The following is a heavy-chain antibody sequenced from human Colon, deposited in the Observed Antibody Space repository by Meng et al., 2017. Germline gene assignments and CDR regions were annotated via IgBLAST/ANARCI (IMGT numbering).Heavy chain of an antibody. CDR2: IYWDEDK. CDR3: ARARELWGRPLPSPFDY. Sequence: QITLKESGPTLGKPTQTLTLTCSISGFALSGVTVAWIRQPPGKGLECLAVIYWDEDKRYRPSLESRLTITKDTSKNQVVLTMTNVDPVDTATYYCARARELWGRPLPSPFDYWGPETLVTVSS. D-gene: IGHD7-27*01. J-gene: IGHJ4*02. V-gene: IGHV2-5*02. CDR1: GFALSGVT.